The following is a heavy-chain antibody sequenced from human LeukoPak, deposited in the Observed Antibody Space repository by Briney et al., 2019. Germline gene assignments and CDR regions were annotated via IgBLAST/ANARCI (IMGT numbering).Heavy chain of an antibody. Sequence: SQTLSLTCAISGDSVSSNSAAWNRIRQSPSRGLEWLGRTYYRSKWYNDYAVSVKSRITINPDTSKSQFSLQLNSVTPEDTAVYYCARDHGDQILDAFDIWGQGTMVTVSS. CDR2: TYYRSKWYN. CDR1: GDSVSSNSAA. D-gene: IGHD4-17*01. J-gene: IGHJ3*02. CDR3: ARDHGDQILDAFDI. V-gene: IGHV6-1*01.